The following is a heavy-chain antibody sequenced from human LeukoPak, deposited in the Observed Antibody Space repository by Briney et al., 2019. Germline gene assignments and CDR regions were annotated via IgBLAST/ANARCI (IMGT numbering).Heavy chain of an antibody. Sequence: GGSLRLPCAASGFTFSGYSMNWVRQAPGQGLEWISYIFRGGSTMSYADSVRGRFAISRDNVKNSLYLQMNSLRDEDAAVYYCARIEGFYLDYWGQGILVTVSS. CDR2: IFRGGSTM. CDR1: GFTFSGYS. CDR3: ARIEGFYLDY. V-gene: IGHV3-48*02. J-gene: IGHJ4*02.